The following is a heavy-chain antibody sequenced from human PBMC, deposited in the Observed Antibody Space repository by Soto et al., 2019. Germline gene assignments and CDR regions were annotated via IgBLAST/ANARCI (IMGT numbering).Heavy chain of an antibody. CDR3: SQRVGSRGSCDY. CDR2: INWNDDK. Sequence: QITLKESGPTLVQPTQTLTLTCTFSGFSLTTGGVSVGWILQSPGKALEGLASINWNDDKAYSPSLKSRVTITKNNSKKQVVLTMTNVDPVDTATYFCSQRVGSRGSCDYWGQGTLVTVSS. V-gene: IGHV2-5*01. J-gene: IGHJ4*02. D-gene: IGHD6-25*01. CDR1: GFSLTTGGVS.